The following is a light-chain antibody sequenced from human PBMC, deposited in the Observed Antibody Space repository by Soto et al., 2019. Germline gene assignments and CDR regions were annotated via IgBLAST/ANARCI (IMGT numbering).Light chain of an antibody. J-gene: IGLJ1*01. CDR3: CSYAGSYTHV. CDR2: DVT. V-gene: IGLV2-11*01. Sequence: QSALTQPRSVSGSPGQSVTISCTGTSSDVGGYNFVSWYQQYPGKAPKLIIYDVTKGPSGVPDRFSGSKSGNTASLTISGLQTDDEADYCCCSYAGSYTHVFGTGTKLTVL. CDR1: SSDVGGYNF.